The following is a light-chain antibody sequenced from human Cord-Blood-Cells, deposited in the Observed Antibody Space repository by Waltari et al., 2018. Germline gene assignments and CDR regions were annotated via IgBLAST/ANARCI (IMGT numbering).Light chain of an antibody. J-gene: IGLJ2*01. CDR3: SSYTSSSTLDVV. CDR1: SSDVGGYTY. V-gene: IGLV2-14*01. Sequence: QSALTQPASVSGSPGQSITSSCTGTSSDVGGYTYVSWYQQDPGKAPKPMIYEVSNRPSGVSNRFSGSKSGNTSSLTISGLQAEDEADYYCSSYTSSSTLDVVFGGGTKLTVL. CDR2: EVS.